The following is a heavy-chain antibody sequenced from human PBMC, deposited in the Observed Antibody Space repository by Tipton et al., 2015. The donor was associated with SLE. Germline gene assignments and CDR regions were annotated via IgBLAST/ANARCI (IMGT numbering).Heavy chain of an antibody. CDR1: GYSISSTSY. D-gene: IGHD1-1*01. CDR2: IYHSGKT. V-gene: IGHV4-38-2*01. J-gene: IGHJ3*02. Sequence: TLSLTCVVSGYSISSTSYWGWIRQPPGMGLEWIGSIYHSGKTYYNPSLNSRVTISVDTSKNQFSLNLSSVTAADTAVYYCTNDDGDAFEIWGQGTKVTVSS. CDR3: TNDDGDAFEI.